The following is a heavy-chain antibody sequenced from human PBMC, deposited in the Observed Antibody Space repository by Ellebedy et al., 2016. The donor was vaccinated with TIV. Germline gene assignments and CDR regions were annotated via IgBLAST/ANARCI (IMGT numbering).Heavy chain of an antibody. CDR3: ARDTRNDFWSGYRQDNWFDP. D-gene: IGHD3-3*01. J-gene: IGHJ5*02. CDR1: GGSFSGYY. V-gene: IGHV4-34*01. Sequence: SETLSLTXAVYGGSFSGYYWSWIRQPPGKGLEWIGEINHSGSTNYNPSLKSRVTISVDTSKNQFSLKLSSVTAADTAVYYCARDTRNDFWSGYRQDNWFDPWGQGTLVTVSS. CDR2: INHSGST.